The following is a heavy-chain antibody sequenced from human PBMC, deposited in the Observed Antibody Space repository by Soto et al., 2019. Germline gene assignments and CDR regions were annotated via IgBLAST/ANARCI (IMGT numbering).Heavy chain of an antibody. Sequence: QVQLVKSGAEVKKPGSSVKVSCKASGGTFSNYAISWVRQAPGQGLEWMGGIIPIFGTANYAQKFQGRVTITADESTSTAYMELSSLRSEDTAVYYCAGYRWGLRPMGIKAFDIWGQGTMVTVSS. D-gene: IGHD2-21*01. CDR1: GGTFSNYA. J-gene: IGHJ3*02. CDR3: AGYRWGLRPMGIKAFDI. V-gene: IGHV1-69*12. CDR2: IIPIFGTA.